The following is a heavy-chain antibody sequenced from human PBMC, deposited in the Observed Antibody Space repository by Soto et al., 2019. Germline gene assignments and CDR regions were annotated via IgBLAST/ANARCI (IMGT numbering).Heavy chain of an antibody. CDR3: ARTDWNYGTGVFDI. J-gene: IGHJ3*02. CDR2: VWHDGSKQ. Sequence: QVQLVESGGGVVQPGRSLRLSCVASGFTFSTYGIYWVRQAPAKGLEWVALVWHDGSKQYYADSAKGRFIISRDNSKNTGYLQMNSLRAEDTAVYHCARTDWNYGTGVFDIWGQGTMVTVSS. D-gene: IGHD1-7*01. V-gene: IGHV3-33*01. CDR1: GFTFSTYG.